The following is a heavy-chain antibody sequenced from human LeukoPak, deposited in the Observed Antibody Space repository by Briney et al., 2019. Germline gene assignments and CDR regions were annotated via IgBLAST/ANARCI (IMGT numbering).Heavy chain of an antibody. V-gene: IGHV3-43*02. J-gene: IGHJ5*02. CDR1: GFTFDDYA. Sequence: SGGSLRLSCAASGFTFDDYAMHWVRQAPGKGLEWVSLISGDGGSTYYADSVKGRFTISRDNSKNSQYLQMNSLRTEDTALYYCAKDDRPGNWFDPWGQGTLVTVSS. CDR3: AKDDRPGNWFDP. CDR2: ISGDGGST.